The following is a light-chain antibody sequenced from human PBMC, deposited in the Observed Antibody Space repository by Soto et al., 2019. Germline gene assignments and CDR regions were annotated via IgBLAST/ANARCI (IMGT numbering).Light chain of an antibody. CDR1: SSDVGGYNY. Sequence: QSALTQPRSVSGSPGQSVTISCTGTSSDVGGYNYVSWYQQHPGKAPKLMIYDVSKRPSGVPDRFSGSKSGNTASLTISGLQAEDEADYYCCSYAGSYTHVFGTATNFTVL. J-gene: IGLJ1*01. V-gene: IGLV2-11*01. CDR2: DVS. CDR3: CSYAGSYTHV.